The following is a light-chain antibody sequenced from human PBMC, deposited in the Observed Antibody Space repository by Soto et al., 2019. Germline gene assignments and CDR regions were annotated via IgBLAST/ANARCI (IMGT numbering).Light chain of an antibody. Sequence: DIQMTQSPSTLSGSVGSRFNITCRASQTISSWLAWYQQKPGKAPKLLIYKASTLKSGVPSRFRGSGYGTEFTLTISSLQHDDFETYYCQHYNSYSEAFGQGTKVDIK. CDR3: QHYNSYSEA. V-gene: IGKV1-5*03. CDR2: KAS. J-gene: IGKJ1*01. CDR1: QTISSW.